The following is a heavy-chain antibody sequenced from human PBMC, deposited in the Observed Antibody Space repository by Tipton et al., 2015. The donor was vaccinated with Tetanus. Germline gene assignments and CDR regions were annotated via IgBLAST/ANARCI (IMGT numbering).Heavy chain of an antibody. J-gene: IGHJ6*02. D-gene: IGHD6-13*01. Sequence: SLRLSCVGSGFTLTNYWMHWVRQAPGKGLQWVSRINSDGRSASYADSVKGRFTISRDSAKNTLFLQMNSLRSDDTAVYYWSRGLGVEAADTGRWDSFYSGMDVWGQGTTATVS. CDR2: INSDGRSA. CDR3: SRGLGVEAADTGRWDSFYSGMDV. CDR1: GFTLTNYW. V-gene: IGHV3-74*03.